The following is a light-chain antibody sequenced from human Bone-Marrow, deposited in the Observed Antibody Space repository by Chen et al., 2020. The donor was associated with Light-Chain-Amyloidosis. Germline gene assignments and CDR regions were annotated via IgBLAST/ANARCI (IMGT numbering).Light chain of an antibody. CDR3: AAWDDSLRTYL. Sequence: QSLLTQPPSASGTPGQAVNIACSGSGTNLGGHSVNWYQHLPGTAPQLVIFNNHKRPSGVPERFSGSRSGTAASLAISGLEADDEGDYYCAAWDDSLRTYLFGGGTKLTVL. J-gene: IGLJ3*02. V-gene: IGLV1-44*01. CDR2: NNH. CDR1: GTNLGGHS.